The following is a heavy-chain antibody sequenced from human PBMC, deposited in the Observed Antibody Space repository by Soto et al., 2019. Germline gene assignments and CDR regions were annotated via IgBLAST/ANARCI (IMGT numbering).Heavy chain of an antibody. Sequence: SETLSLTCTVSGGSTSSDNYWSWVSQHPGKGLEWIGHIYYSGNTDYNPSLKSRLAISIDTSKNQFSLKLSSVTAADTAVYFCAREGGESSDGLYYFDSWGQGSLVTVSS. V-gene: IGHV4-30-4*01. J-gene: IGHJ4*02. CDR1: GGSTSSDNY. CDR3: AREGGESSDGLYYFDS. D-gene: IGHD3-16*01. CDR2: IYYSGNT.